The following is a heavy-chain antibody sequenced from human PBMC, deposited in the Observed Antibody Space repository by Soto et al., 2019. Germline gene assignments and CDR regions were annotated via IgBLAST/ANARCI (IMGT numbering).Heavy chain of an antibody. CDR3: ARGPSMTTRVLFDY. V-gene: IGHV1-3*01. J-gene: IGHJ4*02. CDR1: GYTFTSYA. Sequence: GASVKVSCKASGYTFTSYAMHWVRQAPGQRLEWMGWINAGNGNTKYSQKFQGRVTITRDTSASTAYMELSSLRSEDTAVYYCARGPSMTTRVLFDYWGQGTLVTVSS. CDR2: INAGNGNT. D-gene: IGHD4-17*01.